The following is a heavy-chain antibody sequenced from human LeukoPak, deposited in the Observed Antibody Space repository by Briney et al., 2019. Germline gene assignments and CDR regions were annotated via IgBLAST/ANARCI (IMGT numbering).Heavy chain of an antibody. V-gene: IGHV4-39*07. J-gene: IGHJ3*02. CDR2: IYYSGST. CDR3: ARGGPPSRISMVRGVRWTSRDACDI. D-gene: IGHD3-10*01. CDR1: GGSISSSSYY. Sequence: SETLSLSCTVSGGSISSSSYYWGWIRQPPGKGLEWIGTIYYSGSTYYNPSLKSRVTISVDTSKNQFSLKLSSVTAADTAVYYCARGGPPSRISMVRGVRWTSRDACDIWGQGTMVTVSS.